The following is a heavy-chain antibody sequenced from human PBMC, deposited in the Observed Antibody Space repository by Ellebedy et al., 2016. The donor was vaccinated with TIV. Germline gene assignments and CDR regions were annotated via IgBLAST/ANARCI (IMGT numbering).Heavy chain of an antibody. Sequence: GESLKISCAASLFVFSDYALSWVRQAPGKGLEWVSTVTDSDDKSFYGDSVKGRFTISRDKSRNTLFLQMNNLSAEDTAGYYCAKRFPRVGVPGTFFGSWGQGTLVTVSS. CDR3: AKRFPRVGVPGTFFGS. V-gene: IGHV3-23*01. CDR2: VTDSDDKS. CDR1: LFVFSDYA. J-gene: IGHJ4*02. D-gene: IGHD6-19*01.